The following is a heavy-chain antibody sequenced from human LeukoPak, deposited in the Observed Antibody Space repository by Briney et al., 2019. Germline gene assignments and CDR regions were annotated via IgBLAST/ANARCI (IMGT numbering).Heavy chain of an antibody. CDR2: FLGSGSAS. CDR3: AKDRVPDNRWNFDY. J-gene: IGHJ4*02. V-gene: IGHV3-23*01. Sequence: GGSLRLSCAASGFSISGYTMSWVRRAPGKGLEWVSRFLGSGSASYYADTVKGRFTTSRDTSKNTLYLQMNNLRAEDTAIYYCAKDRVPDNRWNFDYWGQGTQVSVSS. D-gene: IGHD1-1*01. CDR1: GFSISGYT.